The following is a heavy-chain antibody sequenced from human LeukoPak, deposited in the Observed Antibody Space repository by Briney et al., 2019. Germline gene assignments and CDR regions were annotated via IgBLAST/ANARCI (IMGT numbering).Heavy chain of an antibody. D-gene: IGHD6-6*01. CDR1: GFTFSDYY. V-gene: IGHV3-11*01. Sequence: PGGSLRLSCAASGFTFSDYYMSWIRQAPGKGLEWVSYISSSGSTIYYAHSVKGRFTISRDNAKNSLYLQMNSLRAEDTAVYYCARDLGSRPQQLVLYYYGMDVWGQGTTVTVSS. J-gene: IGHJ6*02. CDR3: ARDLGSRPQQLVLYYYGMDV. CDR2: ISSSGSTI.